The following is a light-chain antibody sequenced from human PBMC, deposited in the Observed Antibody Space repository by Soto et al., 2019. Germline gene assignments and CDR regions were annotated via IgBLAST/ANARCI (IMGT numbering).Light chain of an antibody. V-gene: IGKV1-5*03. J-gene: IGKJ1*01. CDR2: KAS. CDR1: QTISSW. Sequence: DIPMTQSPSTLSGSVGDSVTITCRASQTISSWLAWYQQKPGKAPKLLIYKASTLKSGVPSRFSGSGSGSEFTLTISSLQPDDFATYYCQHYNSHSEAFGQGTKVELK. CDR3: QHYNSHSEA.